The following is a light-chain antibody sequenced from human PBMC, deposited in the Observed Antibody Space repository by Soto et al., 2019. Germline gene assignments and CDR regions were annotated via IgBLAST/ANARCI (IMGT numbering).Light chain of an antibody. Sequence: DIHLTQSPSFLSASVGDRVTITCRASQGISSFLAWYQQKPGKAPNLLMYAASTLQSGVPSRFSGSGSGTEFTFTIRILQPEDFATYFCQQYDSLPLTFGGGTKVDIK. J-gene: IGKJ4*01. V-gene: IGKV1-9*01. CDR3: QQYDSLPLT. CDR1: QGISSF. CDR2: AAS.